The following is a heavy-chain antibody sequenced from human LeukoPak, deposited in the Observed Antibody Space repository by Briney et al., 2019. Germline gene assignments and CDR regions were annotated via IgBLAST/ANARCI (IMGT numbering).Heavy chain of an antibody. V-gene: IGHV3-48*04. J-gene: IGHJ6*03. D-gene: IGHD1-26*01. CDR3: ARDIVGATSDYMDV. CDR2: ISSSSSTI. CDR1: GFTFSSYS. Sequence: GGSLRLSCAASGFTFSSYSMNWVRQAPGKGLEWVSYISSSSSTIYYADSVKGRFTISRDNAKNSLYLQMNSLRAEDTAVYYCARDIVGATSDYMDVWGKGTTVTVSS.